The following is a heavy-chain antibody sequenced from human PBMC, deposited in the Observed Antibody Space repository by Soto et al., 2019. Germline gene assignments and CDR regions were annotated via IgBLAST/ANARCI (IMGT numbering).Heavy chain of an antibody. Sequence: GGSLRLSCAASGFTFDDYAMHWVRQAPGKGLEWVSGISWNSGSIGYADSVKGRFTISRDNSKNSLYLQMNSLRTEDTALYYCAKDIESRGGSSWYHYYGMDVWGQGTTVTVSS. D-gene: IGHD6-13*01. CDR3: AKDIESRGGSSWYHYYGMDV. V-gene: IGHV3-9*01. CDR1: GFTFDDYA. CDR2: ISWNSGSI. J-gene: IGHJ6*02.